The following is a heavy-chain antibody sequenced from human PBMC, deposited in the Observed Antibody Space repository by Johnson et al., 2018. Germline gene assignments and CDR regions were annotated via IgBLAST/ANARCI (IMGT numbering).Heavy chain of an antibody. D-gene: IGHD3-16*01. V-gene: IGHV3-9*01. J-gene: IGHJ6*02. CDR3: AKDREWGSKGYYYGMDV. CDR1: GFTFDDYA. CDR2: ISWNSGSI. Sequence: VQLVQSGGGLVQPGRSLRLSCAASGFTFDDYAMHWVRQAPGKGLEWVSGISWNSGSIGYADSVKGRFTISRDNAKNSLYLQMNSLRAEDTALYYCAKDREWGSKGYYYGMDVWGQGTTVTVSS.